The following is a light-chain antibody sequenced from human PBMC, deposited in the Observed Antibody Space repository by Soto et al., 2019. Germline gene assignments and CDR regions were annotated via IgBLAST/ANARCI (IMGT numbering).Light chain of an antibody. J-gene: IGLJ1*01. CDR2: NNN. CDR3: AAWDDSLNGFFV. V-gene: IGLV1-44*01. Sequence: QSALTQPPSASGTPGQRVTISCSGSSSNIGSNAVTWYQHLPGAAPKLLITNNNHRPSGVPDRFSGSKSGTSASLTISGLHSEDDGDYYCAAWDDSLNGFFVFGNGTKVTV. CDR1: SSNIGSNA.